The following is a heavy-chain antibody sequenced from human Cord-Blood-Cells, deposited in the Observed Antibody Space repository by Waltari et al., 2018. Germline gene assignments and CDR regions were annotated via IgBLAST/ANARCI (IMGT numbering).Heavy chain of an antibody. CDR1: GYPFTSYA. V-gene: IGHV1-8*01. D-gene: IGHD3-10*01. Sequence: VQLVQSGAEVKKPGASVKASCKASGYPFTSYAIHWVRQATGQGLEWMGWMNPNSGNTGYAQKFQGRVTMTRNTSISTAYMELSSLRSEDTAVYYCYSGSDAFDIWGQGTMVTVSS. CDR2: MNPNSGNT. J-gene: IGHJ3*02. CDR3: YSGSDAFDI.